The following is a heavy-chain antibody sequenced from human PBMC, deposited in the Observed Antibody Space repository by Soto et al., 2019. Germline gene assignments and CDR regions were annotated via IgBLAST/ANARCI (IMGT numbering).Heavy chain of an antibody. V-gene: IGHV4-34*01. CDR2: INHSGST. CDR1: GGSFSGYY. Sequence: SETLSLTCAVYGGSFSGYYWSWIRQPPGKGLEWIGEINHSGSTNYNPSLKSRVTISVDTSKNQFSLKLSSVTAADTAVYYCAMSPSYGFGELLGNFDYWGQGTLVTVSS. J-gene: IGHJ4*02. D-gene: IGHD3-10*01. CDR3: AMSPSYGFGELLGNFDY.